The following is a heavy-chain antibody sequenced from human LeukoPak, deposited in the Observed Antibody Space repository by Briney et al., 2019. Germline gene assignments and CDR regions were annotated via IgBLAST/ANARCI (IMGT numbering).Heavy chain of an antibody. CDR3: AELGITMIGGV. CDR2: IRSSDGST. CDR1: GFTFSIYA. J-gene: IGHJ6*04. Sequence: GGSLRLSCAASGFTFSIYAMSWVRQAPGKGLQWVSTIRSSDGSTFYADSVKGRFTISRDNSRSTLYLQMHSLRAEDTAVYYCAELGITMIGGVWGKGTTVTISS. V-gene: IGHV3-23*01. D-gene: IGHD3-10*02.